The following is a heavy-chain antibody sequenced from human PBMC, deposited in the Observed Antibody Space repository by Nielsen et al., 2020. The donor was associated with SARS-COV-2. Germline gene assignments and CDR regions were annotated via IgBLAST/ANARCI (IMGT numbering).Heavy chain of an antibody. CDR1: GFTFDDYG. CDR3: ARDLDPWQQLANNWFDP. V-gene: IGHV3-20*01. J-gene: IGHJ5*02. D-gene: IGHD6-13*01. CDR2: INWNGGST. Sequence: GGSLRLSCAASGFTFDDYGMSWVRQAPGKGLEWVSGINWNGGSTGYADSVKGRFTISRDNAKNSLYLQMNSLRAEDTALYHCARDLDPWQQLANNWFDPWGQGTLVTVSS.